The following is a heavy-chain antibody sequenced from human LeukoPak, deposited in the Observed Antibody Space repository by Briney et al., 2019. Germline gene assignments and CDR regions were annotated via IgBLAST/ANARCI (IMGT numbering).Heavy chain of an antibody. V-gene: IGHV4-4*02. CDR3: ARGGIIAARPGRAFDI. CDR1: GGSISSSNW. J-gene: IGHJ3*02. D-gene: IGHD6-6*01. Sequence: SETLSLTCAVSGGSISSSNWWSWVRQPPGKGLEWIGEINHSGSTNYNPSLKSRVTISVDTSKNQFSLKPSSVTAADTAVYYCARGGIIAARPGRAFDIWGQGTMVTVSS. CDR2: INHSGST.